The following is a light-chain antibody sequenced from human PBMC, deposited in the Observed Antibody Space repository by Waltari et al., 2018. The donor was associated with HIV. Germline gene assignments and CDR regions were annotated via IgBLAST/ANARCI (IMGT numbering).Light chain of an antibody. CDR3: QQYYSYRS. CDR2: RTS. J-gene: IGKJ1*01. V-gene: IGKV1-5*03. CDR1: QSIDNW. Sequence: DLQMTQSPSTLSAAVGDRVTITCRASQSIDNWLAWYQQKPGKAPKLLIYRTSYLESGAPSRFGGSGSGTEFTLTISSLQPDDFATYYCQQYYSYRSFGQGTKLEIK.